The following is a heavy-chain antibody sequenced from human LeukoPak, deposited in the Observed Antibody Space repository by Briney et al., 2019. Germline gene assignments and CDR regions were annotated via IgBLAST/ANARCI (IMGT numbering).Heavy chain of an antibody. CDR3: ARDGGDCSSTSCYISAPDY. Sequence: GESLKISCKGSGYSFTSYWIGWVRQMPGKGLEWMGIIYPGDSDTRYSPSFQGQVTISADKSISTAYLQWSSLKASDTAMYCCARDGGDCSSTSCYISAPDYWGQGTLVTVSS. V-gene: IGHV5-51*03. CDR1: GYSFTSYW. J-gene: IGHJ4*02. D-gene: IGHD2-2*02. CDR2: IYPGDSDT.